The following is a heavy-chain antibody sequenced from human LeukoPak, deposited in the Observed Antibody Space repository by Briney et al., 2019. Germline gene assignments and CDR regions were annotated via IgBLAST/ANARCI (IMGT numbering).Heavy chain of an antibody. J-gene: IGHJ4*02. CDR2: IDYGGSYK. D-gene: IGHD2-2*01. CDR3: ARTILPALDY. V-gene: IGHV3-30*19. Sequence: PAGTLRLSCAASGFTFSTYGMHWVRQAPGKGLEWVAFIDYGGSYKYYADSAKRRFTISRDNSRNTLYLQMNSLRVEDTAVYYCARTILPALDYWGQGTLVTVSS. CDR1: GFTFSTYG.